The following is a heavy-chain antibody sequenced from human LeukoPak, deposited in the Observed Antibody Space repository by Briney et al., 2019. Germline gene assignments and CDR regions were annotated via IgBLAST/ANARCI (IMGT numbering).Heavy chain of an antibody. J-gene: IGHJ4*02. Sequence: PSDTLSLTCTVSGYSISSGYYWGWIRQPPRNWLLWIGSIYHSGSTYYNPSLKSRVTISVDKSKNQFSLKLSSVTAADTAVYYCARGGIAAAGMLDYWGQGTLVTVSS. CDR2: IYHSGST. CDR3: ARGGIAAAGMLDY. D-gene: IGHD6-13*01. CDR1: GYSISSGYY. V-gene: IGHV4-38-2*02.